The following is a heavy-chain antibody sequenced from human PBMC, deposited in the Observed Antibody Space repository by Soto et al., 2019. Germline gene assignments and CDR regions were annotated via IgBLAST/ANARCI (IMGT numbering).Heavy chain of an antibody. CDR2: IIPVFGTT. CDR3: ARGVRFDY. Sequence: QVQLVQSGAEVKKPGSSVKVSCKASGGTFSNFAISWVRQAPGQGLEWMGGIIPVFGTTNYAQNFQGRVTISADASKSTAYMELSSLRSEDTAVYYCARGVRFDYWGQGTLVTVSS. CDR1: GGTFSNFA. V-gene: IGHV1-69*12. J-gene: IGHJ4*02.